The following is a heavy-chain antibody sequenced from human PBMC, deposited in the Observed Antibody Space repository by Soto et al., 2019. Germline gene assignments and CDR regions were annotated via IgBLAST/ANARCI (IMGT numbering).Heavy chain of an antibody. D-gene: IGHD3-22*01. CDR3: AIGYYYDSSGYPYGMDV. CDR2: IYYSGST. J-gene: IGHJ6*02. CDR1: GGSISSGGYY. V-gene: IGHV4-31*03. Sequence: QVQLQESGPGLVKPSQTLSLTCTVSGGSISSGGYYWSWIRQHPGKGLEWIGYIYYSGSTYYNPSLKSRVNISVNTSKNQFSLKLSSVTAADTAVYYCAIGYYYDSSGYPYGMDVWGQGTTVTVSS.